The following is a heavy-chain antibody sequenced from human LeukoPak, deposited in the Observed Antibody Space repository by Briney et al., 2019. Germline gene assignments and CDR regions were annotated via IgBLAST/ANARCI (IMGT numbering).Heavy chain of an antibody. CDR1: GGTFSSYA. Sequence: ASVTVSCTASGGTFSSYAISWVRQAPGQGLEWMALINPSGGSTSYAQKFQGRVTMTRDTSTSTVYMELSSLGSEDTAVYYCARDTSGSLYYFDYWGQGTLVTVSS. D-gene: IGHD3-22*01. CDR2: INPSGGST. V-gene: IGHV1-46*01. J-gene: IGHJ4*02. CDR3: ARDTSGSLYYFDY.